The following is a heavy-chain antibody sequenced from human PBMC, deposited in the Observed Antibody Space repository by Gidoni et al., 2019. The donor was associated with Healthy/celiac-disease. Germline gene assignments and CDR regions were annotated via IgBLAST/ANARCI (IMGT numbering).Heavy chain of an antibody. V-gene: IGHV3-49*03. CDR3: TSGETIRYFDWVLVAY. J-gene: IGHJ4*02. CDR2: SRSKAYGGTT. D-gene: IGHD3-9*01. Sequence: ELQLVESGGGLVQPGRPLRLSCTASGLTYGAYAMSWFRQAPGKGLEWVGFSRSKAYGGTTEYAASVKGRFTISRDDSKSIAYLQMNSLKTEDTAVYYCTSGETIRYFDWVLVAYWGQGTLVTVSS. CDR1: GLTYGAYA.